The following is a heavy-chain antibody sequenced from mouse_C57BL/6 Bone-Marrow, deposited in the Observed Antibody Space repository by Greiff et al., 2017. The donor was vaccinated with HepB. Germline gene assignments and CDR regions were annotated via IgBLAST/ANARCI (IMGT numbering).Heavy chain of an antibody. CDR1: GFNIKNTY. Sequence: EVQLQQSVAELVRPGASVKLYCTASGFNIKNTYMHWVKQRPEQGLEWIGRIDPANGNTKYAPKFQGKATITADTSSNTAYLQLSSLTSEDTAIYYCAYYYGSSYDAMDYWGQGTSVTVSS. V-gene: IGHV14-3*01. J-gene: IGHJ4*01. CDR2: IDPANGNT. CDR3: AYYYGSSYDAMDY. D-gene: IGHD1-1*01.